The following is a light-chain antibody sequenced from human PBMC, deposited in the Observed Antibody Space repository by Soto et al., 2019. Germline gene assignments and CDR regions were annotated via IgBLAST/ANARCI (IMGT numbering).Light chain of an antibody. V-gene: IGKV3-20*01. Sequence: EIVLTQSPGTLSLSPGERATLSCRASQTVGRNYLAWYQQRPGQAPRLLIYNASNRAAGAPDRFSGSGSGTGFTLTISRLEPEDFAMYYCHQYAYAPLTFGGGTKVEI. CDR2: NAS. CDR3: HQYAYAPLT. J-gene: IGKJ4*01. CDR1: QTVGRNY.